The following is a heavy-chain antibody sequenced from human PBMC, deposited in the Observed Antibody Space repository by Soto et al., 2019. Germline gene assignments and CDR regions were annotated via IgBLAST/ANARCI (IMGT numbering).Heavy chain of an antibody. CDR3: ARLYSSSSENFDY. J-gene: IGHJ4*02. CDR1: GYTFTSYA. CDR2: INAGNGNT. D-gene: IGHD6-6*01. Sequence: ASVKVSCKASGYTFTSYAMHWVRQATGQRLEWMGWINAGNGNTKYSQKFQGRVTITRDTSASTAYMELSSLRSEDTAVYYCARLYSSSSENFDYWGQGTLVTVSS. V-gene: IGHV1-3*01.